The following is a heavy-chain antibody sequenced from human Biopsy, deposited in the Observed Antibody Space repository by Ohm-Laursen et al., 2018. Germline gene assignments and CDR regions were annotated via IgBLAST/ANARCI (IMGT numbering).Heavy chain of an antibody. Sequence: SLRLSCAASGFTFSSYTMSWVRQAPGKGLEWVSDINSSGGKTYYVDSVNGRSTISRDNSKNTLYLQMSSLRAEDTAVFYCAKAGSISWSDYGGQGPLVTVSS. D-gene: IGHD3-3*02. CDR3: AKAGSISWSDY. CDR2: INSSGGKT. CDR1: GFTFSSYT. J-gene: IGHJ4*02. V-gene: IGHV3-23*01.